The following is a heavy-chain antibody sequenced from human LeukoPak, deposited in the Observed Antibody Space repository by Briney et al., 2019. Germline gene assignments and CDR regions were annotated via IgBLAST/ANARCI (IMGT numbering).Heavy chain of an antibody. CDR2: ISNTGSTI. CDR1: GFTFSSSS. D-gene: IGHD6-6*01. V-gene: IGHV3-48*01. J-gene: IGHJ4*02. Sequence: GGSLRLSCAASGFTFSSSSMNWVRQAPGKGLEWVSYISNTGSTIYYADSVRGRFTISRDNAKNSLYLQMNSLRAEDTAVYYCARGPYTSSNYFDYWGQGTLVTVSS. CDR3: ARGPYTSSNYFDY.